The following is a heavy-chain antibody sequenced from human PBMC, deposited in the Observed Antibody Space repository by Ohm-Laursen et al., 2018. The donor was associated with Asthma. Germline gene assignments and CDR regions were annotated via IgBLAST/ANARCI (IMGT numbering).Heavy chain of an antibody. V-gene: IGHV1-8*01. Sequence: SVKVSCKVSGYTFTSYDINWVRQATGQGLEWMGWMNPNSGNTGYAQKFQGRVTMTRNTSISTAYMELSSLRSEDTAVYYCARGPGGSGSYVGGFDYYYGMDVWGQGTTVTVSS. CDR2: MNPNSGNT. CDR1: GYTFTSYD. CDR3: ARGPGGSGSYVGGFDYYYGMDV. J-gene: IGHJ6*02. D-gene: IGHD3-10*01.